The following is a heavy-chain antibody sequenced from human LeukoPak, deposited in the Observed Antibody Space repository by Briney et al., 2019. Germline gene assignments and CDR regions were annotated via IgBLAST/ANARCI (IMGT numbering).Heavy chain of an antibody. CDR3: AKDSALIVGATEAPRLKFDY. Sequence: PGGSLRLSCAASGFTFSSYAMSWVRQAPGKGLEWVSAISGSGGSTYYADSVKGRFTISRDNSKNTLYLQMNSLRAEDTAVYYCAKDSALIVGATEAPRLKFDYWGQGTLVTVSS. CDR1: GFTFSSYA. D-gene: IGHD1-26*01. V-gene: IGHV3-23*01. CDR2: ISGSGGST. J-gene: IGHJ4*02.